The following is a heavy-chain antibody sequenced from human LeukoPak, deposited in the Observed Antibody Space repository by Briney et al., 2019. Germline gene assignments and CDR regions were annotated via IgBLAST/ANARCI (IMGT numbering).Heavy chain of an antibody. Sequence: GESLKISCKGSGYSFSSYWIGWVRQVPGKGPEWSGIIYPGDSDTRYSPSFQGPVTISADKSISTAYLQWSILKASDTAMYYCARRDGYDSTTFDYWGQGTLVTVSS. D-gene: IGHD5-24*01. J-gene: IGHJ4*02. CDR1: GYSFSSYW. V-gene: IGHV5-51*01. CDR2: IYPGDSDT. CDR3: ARRDGYDSTTFDY.